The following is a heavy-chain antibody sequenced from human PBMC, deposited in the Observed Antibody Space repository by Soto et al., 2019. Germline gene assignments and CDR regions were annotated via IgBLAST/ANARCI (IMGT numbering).Heavy chain of an antibody. D-gene: IGHD3-10*01. Sequence: SETLYLTCAVSGGSISSSNWWSWVRQPPGKVLEWIGEIYHSGSTNYNPSLKSRVTISVDKSMNQFSLKLSSVTAADTAVYFCAILGPYGSESYMFRHSRFDPWGQGTRVTVS. V-gene: IGHV4-4*02. CDR2: IYHSGST. J-gene: IGHJ5*02. CDR3: AILGPYGSESYMFRHSRFDP. CDR1: GGSISSSNW.